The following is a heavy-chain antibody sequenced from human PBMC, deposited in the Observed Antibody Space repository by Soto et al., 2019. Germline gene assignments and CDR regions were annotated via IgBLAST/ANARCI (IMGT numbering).Heavy chain of an antibody. D-gene: IGHD2-21*02. Sequence: QVQLMQSGAEVKKPVASVKVSCKASGDTFTDYYIHWVRQAPGQGLEWMGTVNPSGGHTTYAQHFLGRVTMTRDTSTSTLYMELTSLTSDDTAIYYCARGGHVVVVTAAVDYWGQGTLVTVSS. CDR2: VNPSGGHT. V-gene: IGHV1-46*01. CDR3: ARGGHVVVVTAAVDY. CDR1: GDTFTDYY. J-gene: IGHJ4*02.